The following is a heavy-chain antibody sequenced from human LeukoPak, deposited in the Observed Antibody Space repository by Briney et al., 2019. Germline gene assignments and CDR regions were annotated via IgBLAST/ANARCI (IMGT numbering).Heavy chain of an antibody. V-gene: IGHV4-61*02. Sequence: SQTLSLTCTVSGGSISSGSYYWSWIRQSAGKGLEWIGRIYTSGSTNYNPSHKSRVTISVDTSKNQFSLKLSSVTAADTAVYYCARGRLGDCFDYWGQGTLVTVSS. J-gene: IGHJ4*02. CDR1: GGSISSGSYY. CDR3: ARGRLGDCFDY. CDR2: IYTSGST. D-gene: IGHD1-1*01.